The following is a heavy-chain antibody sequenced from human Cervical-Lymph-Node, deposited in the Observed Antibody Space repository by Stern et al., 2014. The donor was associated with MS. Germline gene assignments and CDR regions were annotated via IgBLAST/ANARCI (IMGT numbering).Heavy chain of an antibody. Sequence: VQLAESGGGSVQPGRSLRLSCAASGFTFDDCAMHWVRQAPGKGLEWVSGISWNSNNIGYADSVRGRFTISRDNAKNSLYLQMNGLRPEDTALYYCAKDISERHYYFDSWGEGTLVTVSS. CDR2: ISWNSNNI. J-gene: IGHJ4*02. D-gene: IGHD3-16*02. CDR1: GFTFDDCA. V-gene: IGHV3-9*01. CDR3: AKDISERHYYFDS.